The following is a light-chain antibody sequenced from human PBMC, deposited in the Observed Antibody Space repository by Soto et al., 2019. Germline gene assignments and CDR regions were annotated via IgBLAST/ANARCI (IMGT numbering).Light chain of an antibody. CDR3: QHYGSSPLT. V-gene: IGKV3-20*01. CDR1: QSINNK. Sequence: IVLTQSPATLSLSPGERVTLSCRASQSINNKVAWYQQKPGQAPRLLIYGASNRATGIPDRFSGSGSGTDFTLTIGRLEPEDFAVFYCQHYGSSPLTFGQGTKVDIK. CDR2: GAS. J-gene: IGKJ1*01.